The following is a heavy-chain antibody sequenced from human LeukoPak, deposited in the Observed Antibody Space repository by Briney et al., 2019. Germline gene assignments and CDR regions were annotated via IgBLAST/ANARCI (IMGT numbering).Heavy chain of an antibody. J-gene: IGHJ6*02. V-gene: IGHV4-4*02. CDR1: GGAMGDDNW. Sequence: TGTLSLACDVSGGAMGDDNWWSWVRQSPGKGLEWIGEIHHKGNTNYNPSLKSRITMSVDSSKRRFSLTLTSVTAADTAVYYCATQVGSMVRGVRGMDVWGQGTTVTVSS. CDR3: ATQVGSMVRGVRGMDV. CDR2: IHHKGNT. D-gene: IGHD3-10*01.